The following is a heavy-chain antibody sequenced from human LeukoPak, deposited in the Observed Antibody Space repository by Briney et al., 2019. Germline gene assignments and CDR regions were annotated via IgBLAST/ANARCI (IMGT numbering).Heavy chain of an antibody. D-gene: IGHD1-14*01. Sequence: GGSLRLSCGASGSTFDDYTMHWVRQAPGKGLEWVSLICWGGGSTYYADSVKGRFTISTDNSKNSLYLQMNSLRTEDTALYYCAKDAYGISGISSGFMDYWGQGTLVTVSS. CDR1: GSTFDDYT. CDR2: ICWGGGST. J-gene: IGHJ4*02. V-gene: IGHV3-43*01. CDR3: AKDAYGISGISSGFMDY.